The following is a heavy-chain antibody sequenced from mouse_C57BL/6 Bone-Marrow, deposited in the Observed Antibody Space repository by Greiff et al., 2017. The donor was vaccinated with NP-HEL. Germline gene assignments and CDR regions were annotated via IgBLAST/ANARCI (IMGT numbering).Heavy chain of an antibody. V-gene: IGHV1-69*01. CDR2: IDPSDSYT. D-gene: IGHD2-3*01. CDR3: ARESGDGYYEYYAMDY. Sequence: QVQLQQSGAELVMPGASVKLSCKASGYTFTSYWMHWVKQRPGQGLEWIGEIDPSDSYTNYNQKFKGKSTLTVDKSSSTAYMQLSSLTSEDSAVYYCARESGDGYYEYYAMDYWGQGTSVTVSS. J-gene: IGHJ4*01. CDR1: GYTFTSYW.